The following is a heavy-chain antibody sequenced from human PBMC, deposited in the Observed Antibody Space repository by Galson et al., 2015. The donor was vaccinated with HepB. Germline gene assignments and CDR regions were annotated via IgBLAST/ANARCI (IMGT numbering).Heavy chain of an antibody. CDR1: GFTFSSYS. J-gene: IGHJ4*02. D-gene: IGHD3-22*01. Sequence: SLRLSCAASGFTFSSYSMNWVRQAPGKGLEWVSYISSSSSTIYYADSVKGRFTISRDNAKNSLYLQMNSLRDEDTAVYYCARDTYYYDSSGYYLFDYWGQGTLVTVSS. V-gene: IGHV3-48*02. CDR2: ISSSSSTI. CDR3: ARDTYYYDSSGYYLFDY.